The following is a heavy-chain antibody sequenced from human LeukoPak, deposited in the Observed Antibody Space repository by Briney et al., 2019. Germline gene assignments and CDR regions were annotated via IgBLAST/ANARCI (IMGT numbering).Heavy chain of an antibody. CDR2: INPSGGST. D-gene: IGHD6-19*01. J-gene: IGHJ3*02. V-gene: IGHV1-46*01. CDR1: GYTFTSYY. CDR3: ASEQLLAVAGTRDAFDI. Sequence: ASVKVSCKASGYTFTSYYMHWVRQAPGQGLEWMGIINPSGGSTSYAQKLQGRVTMTRDTSTSTDYMELSSLRSEDTAVYYCASEQLLAVAGTRDAFDIWGQGTMVTVSS.